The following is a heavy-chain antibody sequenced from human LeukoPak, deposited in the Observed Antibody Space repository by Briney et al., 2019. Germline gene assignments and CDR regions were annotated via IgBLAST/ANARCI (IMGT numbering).Heavy chain of an antibody. CDR1: GGSISSSKYY. V-gene: IGHV4-39*01. CDR3: ASRSGSMAPIDY. D-gene: IGHD3-10*01. J-gene: IGHJ4*02. CDR2: IFNSGST. Sequence: SETLSLTCIVSGGSISSSKYYWGWIRQPPGKGLEWIGTIFNSGSTHYNPSLKSRVTISVDTSKNQFSLNLSSVTAADTAVYYCASRSGSMAPIDYWGQGTLVTVSS.